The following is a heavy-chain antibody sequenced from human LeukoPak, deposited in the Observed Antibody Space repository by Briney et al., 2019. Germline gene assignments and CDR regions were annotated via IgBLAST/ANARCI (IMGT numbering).Heavy chain of an antibody. Sequence: GGSLRLSCAASGFTFSSHGMHWVRQAPGKGLEWVAVIWCDGSKRYYADSVKGRFTISRDDSKNTLYLQMNSLRDEDTAVYYCARDPASSFDYWGQGTLVTVSS. J-gene: IGHJ4*02. CDR1: GFTFSSHG. D-gene: IGHD2-15*01. CDR2: IWCDGSKR. V-gene: IGHV3-33*01. CDR3: ARDPASSFDY.